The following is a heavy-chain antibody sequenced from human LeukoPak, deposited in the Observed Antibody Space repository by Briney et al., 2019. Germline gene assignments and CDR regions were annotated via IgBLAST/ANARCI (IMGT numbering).Heavy chain of an antibody. CDR2: FDPEDGET. Sequence: SVKVSCKVSGYTLTELSMHWVRHAPGKGREWMGGFDPEDGETIYAQKFQGRVTMTEDTSTDTAYMELSSLRSEDTAVYYCATDLNHDYSNRGFDYWGQGTLVTVSS. J-gene: IGHJ4*02. CDR3: ATDLNHDYSNRGFDY. V-gene: IGHV1-24*01. CDR1: GYTLTELS. D-gene: IGHD4-11*01.